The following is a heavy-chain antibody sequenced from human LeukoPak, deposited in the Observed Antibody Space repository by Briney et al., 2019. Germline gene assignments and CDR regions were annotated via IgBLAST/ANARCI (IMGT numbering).Heavy chain of an antibody. J-gene: IGHJ3*02. D-gene: IGHD3-3*01. CDR2: INHSGST. CDR1: GGSFSGYY. Sequence: SETLSLTCAVSGGSFSGYYWSWIRQPPGKGLEWIGEINHSGSTNYNPSLKSRVTISVDTSKNQFSLKLSSVTAADTAVYYCARGLYYDFWSGYSTAFDIWGQGTMVTVSS. CDR3: ARGLYYDFWSGYSTAFDI. V-gene: IGHV4-34*01.